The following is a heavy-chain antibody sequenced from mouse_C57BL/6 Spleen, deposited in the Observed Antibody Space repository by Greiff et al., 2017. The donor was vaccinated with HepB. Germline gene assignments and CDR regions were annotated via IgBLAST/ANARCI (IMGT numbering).Heavy chain of an antibody. Sequence: QVQLQQSGAELVKPGASVKISCKASGYAFSSYWMNWVQQRPGKGLEWIGQIYPGDGDTNYNGKFKGKATLTADKSSSTAYMQLSSLTSEDSAVYFCARVNYYGSSYAMDYWGQGTSVTVSS. V-gene: IGHV1-80*01. CDR2: IYPGDGDT. J-gene: IGHJ4*01. CDR1: GYAFSSYW. D-gene: IGHD1-1*01. CDR3: ARVNYYGSSYAMDY.